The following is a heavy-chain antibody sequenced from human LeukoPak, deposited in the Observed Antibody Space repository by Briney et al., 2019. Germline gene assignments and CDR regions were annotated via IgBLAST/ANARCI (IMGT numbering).Heavy chain of an antibody. CDR2: ISDNGRST. V-gene: IGHV3-64D*06. Sequence: GGSLRLSCSASGFTFSSYAMYWVRQAPGKGLEYVSAISDNGRSTYYADSVKGRFTISRDNSKNTLYLQMSSLRGEDTAVYYCAKALMEGVNWGQGTLVTVSS. CDR1: GFTFSSYA. J-gene: IGHJ4*02. D-gene: IGHD2-8*01. CDR3: AKALMEGVN.